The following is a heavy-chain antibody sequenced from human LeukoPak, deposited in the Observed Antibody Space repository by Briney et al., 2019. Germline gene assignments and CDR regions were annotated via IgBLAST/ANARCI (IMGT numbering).Heavy chain of an antibody. J-gene: IGHJ6*02. D-gene: IGHD2-21*02. CDR3: ARDRNILLFPSYYGMDV. CDR1: GFTVSSNY. Sequence: GGSLRLSCAASGFTVSSNYMSWVRQAPGKGLEWVSVIYSGGSTYYADSVKGRFTISRDNSKNTLYLQMNSLRAEDTAVYYCARDRNILLFPSYYGMDVWGQGTTVTVSS. CDR2: IYSGGST. V-gene: IGHV3-66*01.